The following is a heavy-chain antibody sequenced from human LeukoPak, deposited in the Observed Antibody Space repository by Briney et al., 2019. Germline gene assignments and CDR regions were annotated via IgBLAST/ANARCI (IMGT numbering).Heavy chain of an antibody. CDR1: GYTFTSYD. CDR2: ISAYNGNT. V-gene: IGHV1-18*01. Sequence: GASVKVSCKASGYTFTSYDINWVRQATGQGLEWMGWISAYNGNTNYAQKLQGRVTMTTDTSTSTAYMELRSLRSDDTAVYYCARVLFGVVPARYYYYYYMDVWSKGTTVTVSS. D-gene: IGHD3-3*01. J-gene: IGHJ6*03. CDR3: ARVLFGVVPARYYYYYYMDV.